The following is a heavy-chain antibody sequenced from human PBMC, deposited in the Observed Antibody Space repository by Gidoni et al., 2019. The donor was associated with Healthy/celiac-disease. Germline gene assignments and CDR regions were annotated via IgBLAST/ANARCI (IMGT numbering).Heavy chain of an antibody. CDR1: GFTFSSYD. D-gene: IGHD1-26*01. CDR2: IGTAGDT. J-gene: IGHJ6*02. Sequence: ELQLVESGGGLVQPGGSLRLSCAASGFTFSSYDMHWVRQATGKGLEWVSAIGTAGDTYYPGSVKGRFTISRENAKNSLYLQMNSLRAGDTAVYYCARAEELGGMDVWGQGTTVTVSS. CDR3: ARAEELGGMDV. V-gene: IGHV3-13*01.